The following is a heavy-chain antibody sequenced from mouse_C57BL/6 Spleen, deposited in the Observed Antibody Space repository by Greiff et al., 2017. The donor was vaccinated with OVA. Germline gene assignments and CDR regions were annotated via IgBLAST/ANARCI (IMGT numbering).Heavy chain of an antibody. CDR2: INPNNGGT. J-gene: IGHJ3*01. V-gene: IGHV1-26*01. Sequence: EVQLQQSGPELVKPGASVKISCKASGYTFTDYYMNWVKQSHGKSLEWIGDINPNNGGTSYNQKFKGKATLTVDKSSSTAYMELRSLTSEDSAVYYCARGAYYSWFAYWGQGTLVTVSA. CDR3: ARGAYYSWFAY. D-gene: IGHD2-10*01. CDR1: GYTFTDYY.